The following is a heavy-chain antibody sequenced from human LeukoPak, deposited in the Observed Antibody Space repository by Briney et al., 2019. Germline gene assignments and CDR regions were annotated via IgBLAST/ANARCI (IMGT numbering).Heavy chain of an antibody. V-gene: IGHV3-74*01. CDR1: GVTFSDYW. Sequence: PGGSLRLSCAASGVTFSDYWMHWIRQAPGKGLSWVSRINSDGSSTAYADSVKRRITISRDNANNTLYLQMSSRRVEDTAVYYWVRGAPFDYWGEGVLVTVS. CDR3: VRGAPFDY. CDR2: INSDGSST. J-gene: IGHJ4*02.